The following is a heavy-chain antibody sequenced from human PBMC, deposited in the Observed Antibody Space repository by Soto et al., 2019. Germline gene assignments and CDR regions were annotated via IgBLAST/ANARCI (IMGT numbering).Heavy chain of an antibody. CDR3: AKDMRSSQGGSYAAEL. Sequence: GGSLRLSCAASGFFFEDYATHWVRQAPGKGLEWVSAISWNRGNIGYADSVKGRFTISRDNAKNSLYLQMNSLRTEDTAFYFCAKDMRSSQGGSYAAELWGQGTLVTVSS. CDR2: ISWNRGNI. V-gene: IGHV3-9*01. CDR1: GFFFEDYA. J-gene: IGHJ4*02. D-gene: IGHD3-10*01.